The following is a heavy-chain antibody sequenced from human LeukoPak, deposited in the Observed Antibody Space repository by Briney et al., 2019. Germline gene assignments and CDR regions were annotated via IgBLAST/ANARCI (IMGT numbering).Heavy chain of an antibody. CDR2: ISGSGGST. D-gene: IGHD2/OR15-2a*01. J-gene: IGHJ4*02. Sequence: GGSLRLSCAVSGFIFGNEPMNWVRQAPGKGLEWVSAISGSGGSTYYADSVKGRFTISKDNAKNTVYLQMNSLRAEDTAVYYCVSFYETYWGRGTLVTVSS. CDR3: VSFYETY. V-gene: IGHV3-23*01. CDR1: GFIFGNEP.